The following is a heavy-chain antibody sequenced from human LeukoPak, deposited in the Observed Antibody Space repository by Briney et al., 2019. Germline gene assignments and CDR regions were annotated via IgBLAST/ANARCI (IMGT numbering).Heavy chain of an antibody. Sequence: PSETLSLTCTVSGYSISSGYYWDWIRPPPGKGLEWIGNIYHSGSTYYNPSLKSQVTISVDTSKNQFSLKLSSVTAADTAVYYCARRYCSSTICYDDRGAFDYWGQGTLVTVSS. CDR1: GYSISSGYY. CDR2: IYHSGST. V-gene: IGHV4-38-2*02. D-gene: IGHD2-2*01. CDR3: ARRYCSSTICYDDRGAFDY. J-gene: IGHJ4*02.